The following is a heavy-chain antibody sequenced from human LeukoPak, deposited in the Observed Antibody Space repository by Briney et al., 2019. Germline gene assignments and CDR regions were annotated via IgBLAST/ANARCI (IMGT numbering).Heavy chain of an antibody. CDR2: IYYSGST. CDR1: GGSISSYY. CDR3: ARHAYFNSGSYWDY. V-gene: IGHV4-59*08. J-gene: IGHJ4*02. Sequence: PSETLSLTCTVSGGSISSYYWSWIRQPPGKGLEWIGYIYYSGSTNYNPSLKSRVTISVGTSKNQFSLKLSSVTAADTAVYYCARHAYFNSGSYWDYWGQGTLVTVSS. D-gene: IGHD1-26*01.